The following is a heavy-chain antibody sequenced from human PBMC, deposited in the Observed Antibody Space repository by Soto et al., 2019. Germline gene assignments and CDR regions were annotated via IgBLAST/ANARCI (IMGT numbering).Heavy chain of an antibody. J-gene: IGHJ4*02. CDR3: ATATYYYDSSGPPDGG. CDR2: FDPEDGET. V-gene: IGHV1-24*01. Sequence: ASVKVSCKVSGYTLTELSMHWVRQAPGKGLEWMGGFDPEDGETIYAQKFQGRVTMTEDTSTDTAYMELSSLRSEDTAVYYCATATYYYDSSGPPDGGWGQGTLVTVAS. D-gene: IGHD3-22*01. CDR1: GYTLTELS.